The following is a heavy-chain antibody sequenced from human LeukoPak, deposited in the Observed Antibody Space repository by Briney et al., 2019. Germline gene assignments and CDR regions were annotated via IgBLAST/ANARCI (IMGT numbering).Heavy chain of an antibody. V-gene: IGHV1-46*01. J-gene: IGHJ6*03. CDR2: MNPTDCSR. Sequence: ASVKVSCKASGYTFTNNYIHWVRQAPGHGLEWMGVMNPTDCSRSHSSKFQARLTMTRDVSTSTAYVELRSLRSDDMAVYYCARDGMVQKLAYMDIWGAGTTVSVSS. CDR1: GYTFTNNY. CDR3: ARDGMVQKLAYMDI. D-gene: IGHD3-10*01.